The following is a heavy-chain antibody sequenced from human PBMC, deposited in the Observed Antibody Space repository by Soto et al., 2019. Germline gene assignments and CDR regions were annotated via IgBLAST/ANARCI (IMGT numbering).Heavy chain of an antibody. CDR1: GFTFSSYA. J-gene: IGHJ6*02. CDR2: ISGSGGST. V-gene: IGHV3-23*01. D-gene: IGHD5-18*01. CDR3: AKGYSYGPVYYYYGMDV. Sequence: GSLRLSCAASGFTFSSYAMSWVRQAPGKGLEWVSAISGSGGSTYYADSVKGRFTISRDNSKNTLYLQMNSLRAEDTAVYYCAKGYSYGPVYYYYGMDVWGQGTKVTVSS.